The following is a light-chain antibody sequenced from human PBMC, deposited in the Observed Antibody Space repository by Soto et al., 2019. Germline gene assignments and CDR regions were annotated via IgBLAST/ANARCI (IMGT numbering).Light chain of an antibody. CDR1: QSFSSNS. CDR3: QHFGTTPWT. Sequence: DIVLTQSPGTLSVSPGERATLSCRASQSFSSNSLAWYQQKPGQSPRLLIYGTSSRATGVPDRFSGSGSGTDFTLTINRLEPEEFAVYYGQHFGTTPWTFGQGTKVEIK. V-gene: IGKV3-20*01. CDR2: GTS. J-gene: IGKJ1*01.